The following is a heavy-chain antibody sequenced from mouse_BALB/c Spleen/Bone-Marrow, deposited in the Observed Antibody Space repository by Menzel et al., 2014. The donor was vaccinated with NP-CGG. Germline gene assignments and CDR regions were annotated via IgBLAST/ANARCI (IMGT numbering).Heavy chain of an antibody. CDR2: ISNGGGST. Sequence: EVQGVESGGGLVQPGGSLKLSCAASGFTSXSYTMSWVRQTPEKRLEWVAYISNGGGSTYYPDTVKGRFTISRDNAENTLYLQVSSLKSEDTAMYYCARLITTYFDYWGQGTTLTVSS. CDR3: ARLITTYFDY. J-gene: IGHJ2*01. V-gene: IGHV5-12-2*01. D-gene: IGHD1-1*01. CDR1: GFTSXSYT.